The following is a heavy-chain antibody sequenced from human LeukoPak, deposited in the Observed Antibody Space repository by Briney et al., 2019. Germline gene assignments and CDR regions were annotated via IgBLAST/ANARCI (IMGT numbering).Heavy chain of an antibody. D-gene: IGHD3-22*01. Sequence: PSETLSLTCAVYGGSFSGYYWSWIRQPPGKGLEWIGEINHSGSTNYNPSLKSRVTISVDTSKNQFSLKLSFVTAADTAVYYCATSSRGYYDSSGYLLYWGQGTLVTVSS. V-gene: IGHV4-34*01. CDR1: GGSFSGYY. CDR2: INHSGST. J-gene: IGHJ4*02. CDR3: ATSSRGYYDSSGYLLY.